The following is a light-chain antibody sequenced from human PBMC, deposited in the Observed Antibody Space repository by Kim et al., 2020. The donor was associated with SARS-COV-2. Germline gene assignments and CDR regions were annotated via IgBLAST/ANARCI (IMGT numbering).Light chain of an antibody. CDR1: SGHSSYA. Sequence: QLVLTQSPSASASLGASVKLTCTLSSGHSSYAIAWHQQQPEKGPRYLMKLNSDGSHNKGDGIPDRFSGSSSGAERYLTISSLQSEDEADYYCQTWGTGTVIFGGGTQLTVL. V-gene: IGLV4-69*01. CDR2: LNSDGSH. J-gene: IGLJ2*01. CDR3: QTWGTGTVI.